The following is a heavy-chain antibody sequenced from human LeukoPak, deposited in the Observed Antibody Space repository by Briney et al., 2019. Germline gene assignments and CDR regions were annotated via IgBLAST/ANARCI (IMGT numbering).Heavy chain of an antibody. CDR3: AKDRTLYYYDSSGYYY. CDR2: ISGSGGST. J-gene: IGHJ4*02. Sequence: GGSLRLSCAASGSTFSSYAMSWVRQAPGKGLEWVSAISGSGGSTYYADSVKGRFTISRDNSKNTLYLQMNSLRAEDTAVYYCAKDRTLYYYDSSGYYYWGQGTLVTVSS. CDR1: GSTFSSYA. V-gene: IGHV3-23*01. D-gene: IGHD3-22*01.